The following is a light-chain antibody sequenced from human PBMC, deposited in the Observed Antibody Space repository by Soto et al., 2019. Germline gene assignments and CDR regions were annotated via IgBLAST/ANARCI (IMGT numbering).Light chain of an antibody. CDR3: SSYTSSRTRV. V-gene: IGLV2-14*01. CDR1: SSDVGGYNY. CDR2: DVS. J-gene: IGLJ1*01. Sequence: QPVLTQPASVSGSPGQSITISCTGTSSDVGGYNYVSWYQQHPGKAPKLMIYDVSNRPSGVSNRFSGSKSGNTASLTISGLQAEDEADYYSSSYTSSRTRVFGTGTKLTVL.